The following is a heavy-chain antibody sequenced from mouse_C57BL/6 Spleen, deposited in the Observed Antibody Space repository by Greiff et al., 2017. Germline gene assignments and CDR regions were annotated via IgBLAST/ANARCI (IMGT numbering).Heavy chain of an antibody. Sequence: EVQLQQSGAELVRPGASVKLSCTASGFNIKDDYMHWVKQRPEQGLEWIGWIDPENGDTEYASKFQGKATITADTSSNTAYLQLSSLTSEDTAVYYCTKDYYGSSYWGQGTTLTVSS. D-gene: IGHD1-1*01. CDR2: IDPENGDT. CDR3: TKDYYGSSY. V-gene: IGHV14-4*01. J-gene: IGHJ2*01. CDR1: GFNIKDDY.